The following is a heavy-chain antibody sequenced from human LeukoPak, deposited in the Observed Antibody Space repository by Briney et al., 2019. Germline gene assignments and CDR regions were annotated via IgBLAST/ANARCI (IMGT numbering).Heavy chain of an antibody. CDR3: ARSYYYDSSGYDRWFGP. J-gene: IGHJ5*02. Sequence: PGRSLRLSCAASGFTFSSYGMHWVRRAPGKGLEWVSVIWYDGSNKYYADSVKGRFTISRDNAKNTLYLQMNSLRAEDTAVYYRARSYYYDSSGYDRWFGPWGQGTLVTASS. CDR2: IWYDGSNK. D-gene: IGHD3-22*01. V-gene: IGHV3-33*01. CDR1: GFTFSSYG.